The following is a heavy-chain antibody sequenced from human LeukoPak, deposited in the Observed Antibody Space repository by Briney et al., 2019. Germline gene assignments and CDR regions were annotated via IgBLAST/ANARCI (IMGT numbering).Heavy chain of an antibody. Sequence: PGGSLRLSCEASGFTFSRHWMSWVRQAPGRGLEWVANIKQDGSMKQYADSVRGRFIIPRDNAKNSMYLQLSSLKAEDSAVYFCARDESGGYYVYWGQGTLVTVSS. D-gene: IGHD2-15*01. CDR1: GFTFSRHW. CDR3: ARDESGGYYVY. V-gene: IGHV3-7*01. J-gene: IGHJ4*02. CDR2: IKQDGSMK.